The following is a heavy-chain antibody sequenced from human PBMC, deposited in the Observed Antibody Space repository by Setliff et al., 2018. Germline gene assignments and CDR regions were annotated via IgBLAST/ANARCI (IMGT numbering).Heavy chain of an antibody. CDR1: GGSFSGYY. J-gene: IGHJ6*03. Sequence: SETLSLTCAVYGGSFSGYYWCWIRQPPGKGLEWIGEINHSGSTNYNPSLKSRVTIPVDTSKNQFSLKLSSVTAADTAVYYCARESRYGGYMDVWGKGTTVTVSS. CDR3: ARESRYGGYMDV. V-gene: IGHV4-34*01. D-gene: IGHD3-16*01. CDR2: INHSGST.